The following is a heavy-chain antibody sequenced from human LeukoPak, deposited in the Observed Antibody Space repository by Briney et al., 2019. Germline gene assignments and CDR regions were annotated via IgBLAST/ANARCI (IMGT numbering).Heavy chain of an antibody. D-gene: IGHD5-12*01. J-gene: IGHJ4*02. CDR3: AREIYSGYVDY. V-gene: IGHV4-61*03. CDR2: IYYTGST. CDR1: GGSVNSGDYY. Sequence: XTLSLTCTVSGGSVNSGDYYWTWIRQPPGTGLEWIGYIYYTGSTNYNPSLKSRVTMSVDTSKNHFSLKLTSVTAADTAVYYCAREIYSGYVDYWGQGTLVTVSS.